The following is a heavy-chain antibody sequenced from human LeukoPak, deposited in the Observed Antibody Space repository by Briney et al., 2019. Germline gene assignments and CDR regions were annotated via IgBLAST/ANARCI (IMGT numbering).Heavy chain of an antibody. CDR3: ARDPLGGSYLTYFDY. J-gene: IGHJ4*02. D-gene: IGHD1-26*01. V-gene: IGHV1-18*01. Sequence: ASVKASCEASGYTFTSYGISWVRQAPGQGLEWMGWISAYNGNTNYAQKLQGRVTMTTDTSTSTAYMELRSLRSDDTAVYYCARDPLGGSYLTYFDYWGQGTLVTVSS. CDR1: GYTFTSYG. CDR2: ISAYNGNT.